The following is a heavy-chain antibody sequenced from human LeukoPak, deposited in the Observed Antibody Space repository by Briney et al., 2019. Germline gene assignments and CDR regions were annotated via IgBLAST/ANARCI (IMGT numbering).Heavy chain of an antibody. J-gene: IGHJ4*02. V-gene: IGHV4-39*01. CDR2: IYYSGST. Sequence: SETLSLTCTVSGGSISSSSYYWGWIRQPPGKGLEWIGSIYYSGSTYYNPSLKSRVTISVDTSKNQFSLKLSSVTAADTAVYNCARHARRSSYLYYFDYWGQGTLVTVSS. D-gene: IGHD2-15*01. CDR1: GGSISSSSYY. CDR3: ARHARRSSYLYYFDY.